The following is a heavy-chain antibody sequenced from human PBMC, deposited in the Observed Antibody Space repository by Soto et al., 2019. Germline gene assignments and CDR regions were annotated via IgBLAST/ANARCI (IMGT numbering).Heavy chain of an antibody. Sequence: QVQLVQSGAEVKRPGASVKVSCKTSGYTFNTYGITWVRQAPGQGLEWMGWISGYSGHTKYAEKVQGRVTMTTDPFTSTGYMELSRLTYEDTAVYYCAREGLYSNYAEYFPHWGQGTLVTVSS. D-gene: IGHD4-4*01. CDR1: GYTFNTYG. CDR2: ISGYSGHT. J-gene: IGHJ1*01. CDR3: AREGLYSNYAEYFPH. V-gene: IGHV1-18*01.